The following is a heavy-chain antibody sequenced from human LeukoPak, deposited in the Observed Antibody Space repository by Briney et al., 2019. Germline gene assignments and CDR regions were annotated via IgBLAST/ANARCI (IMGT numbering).Heavy chain of an antibody. CDR1: GGSVSSYC. CDR2: IFTSGRT. J-gene: IGHJ5*02. D-gene: IGHD3-16*01. CDR3: ATSYDVKTAPYDL. V-gene: IGHV4-4*09. Sequence: SETLSLTCTVSGGSVSSYCWSWVRQSPGKGLEWIGYIFTSGRTDCNPSLKSRVTMSVDTSKTQVSMELRFLTAADTAVYYCATSYDVKTAPYDLWGQGTLVTVSS.